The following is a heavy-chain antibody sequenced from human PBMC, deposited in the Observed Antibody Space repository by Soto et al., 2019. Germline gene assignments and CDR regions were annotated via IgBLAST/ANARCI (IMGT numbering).Heavy chain of an antibody. CDR3: ARVDSSGWPYYYGMDV. D-gene: IGHD6-19*01. J-gene: IGHJ6*02. Sequence: SVKVPCKAFGGAFSSYAIIWVRQAPGPGREWMGGIIPIFGTANYAQKFQGRVTITADKSTSTAYMELSSLRSEDTAVYYCARVDSSGWPYYYGMDVWGQGTTVTVSS. CDR1: GGAFSSYA. CDR2: IIPIFGTA. V-gene: IGHV1-69*06.